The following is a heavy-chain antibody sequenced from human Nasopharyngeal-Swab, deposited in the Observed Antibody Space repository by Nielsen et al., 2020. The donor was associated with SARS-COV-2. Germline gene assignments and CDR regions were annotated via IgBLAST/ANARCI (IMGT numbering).Heavy chain of an antibody. Sequence: SETLSLTCTVSGDSIAYSTFYWGWNRQPPGKGLEWIGNIYYNGNTYQNPSLKSRLTISVHKSKNQFSLQLSSVTAADTAVYYCVRSSSWYYFDYWAQGTQVTVSS. CDR2: IYYNGNT. J-gene: IGHJ4*02. CDR3: VRSSSWYYFDY. CDR1: GDSIAYSTFY. D-gene: IGHD6-13*01. V-gene: IGHV4-39*01.